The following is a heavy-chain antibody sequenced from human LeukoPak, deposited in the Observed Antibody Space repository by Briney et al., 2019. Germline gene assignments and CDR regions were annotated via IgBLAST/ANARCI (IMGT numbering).Heavy chain of an antibody. V-gene: IGHV4-59*01. D-gene: IGHD2-15*01. CDR1: GGSISSYY. CDR2: IYYSGST. J-gene: IGHJ5*02. Sequence: SETLSLTCTVFGGSISSYYWSWIRQPPGKGLEWIGYIYYSGSTNYNPSLKSRVTISVDTSKNQFSLKLSSVTAADTAVYYCARVGYCSGGSCYSFWFDPWGQGTLVTVSS. CDR3: ARVGYCSGGSCYSFWFDP.